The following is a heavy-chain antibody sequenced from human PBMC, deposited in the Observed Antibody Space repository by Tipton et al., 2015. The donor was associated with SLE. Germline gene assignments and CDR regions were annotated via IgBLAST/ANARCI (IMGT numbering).Heavy chain of an antibody. V-gene: IGHV4-59*08. CDR2: VHYSGTT. J-gene: IGHJ4*02. Sequence: TLSLTCSVSYGSINTFYWSWIRKPPGKSLGWIGHVHYSGTTNYNPSVRSRVTISVDTSKNQFSLKLSSVTAADTAVYYCARHGLWFGEFPFDYWGQGTLVTVSS. D-gene: IGHD3-10*01. CDR1: YGSINTFY. CDR3: ARHGLWFGEFPFDY.